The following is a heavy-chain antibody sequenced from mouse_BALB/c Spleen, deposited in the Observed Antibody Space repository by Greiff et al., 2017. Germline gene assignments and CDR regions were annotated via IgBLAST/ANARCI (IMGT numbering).Heavy chain of an antibody. J-gene: IGHJ4*01. V-gene: IGHV7-3*02. D-gene: IGHD2-1*01. CDR2: IRNKANGYTT. Sequence: EVQGVESGGGLVQPGGSLRLSCATSGFTFTDYYMSWVRQPPGKALEWLGFIRNKANGYTTEYSASVKGRFTISRDNSQSILYLQMNTLRAEDSATYYCARDPLYGNYEAMDYWGQGTSVTVSS. CDR1: GFTFTDYY. CDR3: ARDPLYGNYEAMDY.